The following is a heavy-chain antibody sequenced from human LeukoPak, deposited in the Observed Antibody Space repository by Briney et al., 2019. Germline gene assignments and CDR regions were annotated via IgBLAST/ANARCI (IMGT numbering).Heavy chain of an antibody. Sequence: GGSLRLSCAASGFTFQNYAMSWVRQAPGKGLEWASSISGSGPSTDYADSVKGRFTISRDKSKNTLYLQMNSLRAEDTAVYYXARLPTFXYDSXXYHYDYWGQXXXXXVSS. D-gene: IGHD3-9*01. J-gene: IGHJ4*02. CDR2: ISGSGPST. CDR3: ARLPTFXYDSXXYHYDY. V-gene: IGHV3-23*01. CDR1: GFTFQNYA.